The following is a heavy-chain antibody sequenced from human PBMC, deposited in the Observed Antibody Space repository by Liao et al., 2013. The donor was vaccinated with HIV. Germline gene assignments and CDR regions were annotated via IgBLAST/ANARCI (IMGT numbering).Heavy chain of an antibody. CDR2: VSTSGGA. Sequence: QVHLQESGPGLVKPSKTLSLTCSVSGGSISSYYWNWVRQSAGKGLEWIGHVSTSGGANSNPSLEARVTISIDTTKNQISLNLNSVTAADTAMYYCARKGVGIDAFDVWGQGTLITVS. V-gene: IGHV4-4*07. CDR1: GGSISSYY. D-gene: IGHD3-10*01. CDR3: ARKGVGIDAFDV. J-gene: IGHJ3*01.